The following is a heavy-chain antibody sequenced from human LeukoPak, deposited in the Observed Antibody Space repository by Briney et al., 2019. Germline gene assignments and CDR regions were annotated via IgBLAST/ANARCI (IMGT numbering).Heavy chain of an antibody. V-gene: IGHV3-23*01. CDR1: GFTFSSYA. CDR2: ISGSGGST. Sequence: GGSLRLSCAASGFTFSSYAMSWVRRAPGKGLEWVSAISGSGGSTYYADSVKGRFTISRDNSKNTLYLQMNSLRAEDTAVYYCARDQVVGTRHYYYYYGMDVWGQGTTVTVSS. CDR3: ARDQVVGTRHYYYYYGMDV. D-gene: IGHD1-14*01. J-gene: IGHJ6*02.